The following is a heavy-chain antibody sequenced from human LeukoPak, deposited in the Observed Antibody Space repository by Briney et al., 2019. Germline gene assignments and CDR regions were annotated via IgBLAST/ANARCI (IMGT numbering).Heavy chain of an antibody. CDR1: GFTVSSNY. Sequence: GGSLRLSCAASGFTVSSNYMSWVRQAPGKGLEWVANIKQDGREKNYVDSVKGRFSISRDNAKNSLYLQMNSLRAEDTAVYYCARVGTAMGNDAFDIWGQGTMVTVSS. V-gene: IGHV3-7*01. CDR2: IKQDGREK. CDR3: ARVGTAMGNDAFDI. J-gene: IGHJ3*02. D-gene: IGHD5-18*01.